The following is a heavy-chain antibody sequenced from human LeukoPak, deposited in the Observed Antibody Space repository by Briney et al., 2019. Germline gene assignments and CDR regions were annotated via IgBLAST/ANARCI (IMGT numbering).Heavy chain of an antibody. D-gene: IGHD5-18*01. Sequence: GGSLRLSCAASGFTFSSYAMSWVRQAPGKGLEWVSAISGSGRSTYYADSVKGRFTISRDNSKNTLYLQMNSLRAEDTAVYYFAKPVDTETSCFDYWGQGTLVTVSS. CDR2: ISGSGRST. CDR3: AKPVDTETSCFDY. CDR1: GFTFSSYA. J-gene: IGHJ4*02. V-gene: IGHV3-23*01.